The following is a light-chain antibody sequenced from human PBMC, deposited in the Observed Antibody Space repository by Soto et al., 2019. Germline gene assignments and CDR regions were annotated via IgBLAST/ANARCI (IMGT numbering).Light chain of an antibody. Sequence: DIQMTQSPSSLSASVGDRVTITCQASQDIRYYLNWYQQKPGKAPKLLIYEASNLQTGVPSRFSGSGSGTDFTFTISSLQPEDIATYYCLQHDNLPLTFGQGTKVEIK. CDR3: LQHDNLPLT. CDR1: QDIRYY. CDR2: EAS. V-gene: IGKV1-33*01. J-gene: IGKJ1*01.